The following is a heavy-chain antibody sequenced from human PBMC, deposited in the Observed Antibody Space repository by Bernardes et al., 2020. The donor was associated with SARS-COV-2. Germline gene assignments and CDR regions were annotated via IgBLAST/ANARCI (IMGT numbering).Heavy chain of an antibody. CDR1: GFTFSSSW. V-gene: IGHV3-7*01. CDR2: IKQDGSEK. CDR3: ARDKYSSGWGRLDY. J-gene: IGHJ4*02. Sequence: VGSLILSCAASGFTFSSSWMSWVRQAPGKGLEWVANIKQDGSEKYYVDSVKGRFTISRDNAKNSLYLQMNSLRAEDTAVYYCARDKYSSGWGRLDYWGQGTLVTVSS. D-gene: IGHD6-19*01.